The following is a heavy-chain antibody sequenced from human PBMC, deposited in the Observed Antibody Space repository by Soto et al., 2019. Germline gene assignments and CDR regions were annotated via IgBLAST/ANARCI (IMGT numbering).Heavy chain of an antibody. D-gene: IGHD2-2*01. V-gene: IGHV4-31*03. CDR3: ARDPHAGNFDY. CDR2: IYYSGST. CDR1: GGSISSGGYY. J-gene: IGHJ4*02. Sequence: LSLTCXVXGGSISSGGYYWSWIRQHPGKGLEWIGYIYYSGSTYYNPSLKSRVTISVDTSKNQFSLKLSSVTAADTAVYYCARDPHAGNFDYWGQGTLVTVSS.